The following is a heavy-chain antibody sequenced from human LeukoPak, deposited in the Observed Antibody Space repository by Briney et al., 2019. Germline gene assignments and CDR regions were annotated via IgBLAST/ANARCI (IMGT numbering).Heavy chain of an antibody. D-gene: IGHD6-13*01. V-gene: IGHV3-21*01. J-gene: IGHJ4*02. CDR3: AGETDSSEFDY. CDR1: GFICSSYS. Sequence: PGGSLRLSSAASGFICSSYSMNWGRQAPGKGLELASFISSVKNYVYYTDSARGRFTISRDNAKNSLYLQMDSLRAEDTAVYYCAGETDSSEFDYWGQGALVTVSS. CDR2: ISSVKNYV.